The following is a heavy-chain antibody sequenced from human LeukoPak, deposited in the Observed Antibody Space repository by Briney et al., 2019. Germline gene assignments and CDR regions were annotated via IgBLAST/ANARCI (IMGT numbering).Heavy chain of an antibody. CDR1: GGSISSYY. CDR2: IYYSGTT. V-gene: IGHV4-59*08. J-gene: IGHJ4*02. CDR3: ARRGIAAAGYDY. D-gene: IGHD6-13*01. Sequence: SGTLSLTCTVSGGSISSYYWSWIRQPPGKGLEWIGYIYYSGTTNYNPSLKNRVTTLVDTSKNHFSLNLSSVAAADTAVYYCARRGIAAAGYDYWGQGTLVTVSS.